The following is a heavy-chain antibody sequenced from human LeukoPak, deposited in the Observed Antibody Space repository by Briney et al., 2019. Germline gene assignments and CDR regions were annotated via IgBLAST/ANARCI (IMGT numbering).Heavy chain of an antibody. CDR1: GFTFSSYS. D-gene: IGHD2-15*01. CDR2: ISSSSSYI. CDR3: ARDPVVAVDY. V-gene: IGHV3-21*01. Sequence: GGSLRLSCAASGFTFSSYSMNRVRQAPGKGLEWVSSISSSSSYIYYADSVKGRFTISRDNAKNSLYLQMNSLRAEDTAVYYCARDPVVAVDYWGQGTLVTVSS. J-gene: IGHJ4*02.